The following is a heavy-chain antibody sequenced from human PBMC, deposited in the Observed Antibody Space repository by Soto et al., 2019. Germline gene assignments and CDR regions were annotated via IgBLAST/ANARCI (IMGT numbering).Heavy chain of an antibody. J-gene: IGHJ4*02. Sequence: QVQPVESGGGVVQPGRSLRLSCVVSGFTFRSYAMHWVRQAPGKGLEWVAVISNDGNNNYHADSVKGLFTISRDNSKNTLYLHMDSLRAVDTALYYCSRFVGYGGSEYYFVNWGQGIQVIVST. D-gene: IGHD5-12*01. CDR3: SRFVGYGGSEYYFVN. V-gene: IGHV3-30-3*02. CDR2: ISNDGNNN. CDR1: GFTFRSYA.